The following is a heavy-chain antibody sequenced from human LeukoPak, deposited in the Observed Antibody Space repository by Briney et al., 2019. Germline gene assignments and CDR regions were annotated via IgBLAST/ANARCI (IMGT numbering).Heavy chain of an antibody. CDR2: ISGSGGST. CDR1: GVTFSSYA. V-gene: IGHV3-23*01. CDR3: AKVREQLVSLSY. Sequence: GGSLRLSCAASGVTFSSYAMSWGRQAPGRGLEWVSAISGSGGSTYYADSVKGRFTISRDNSKNTLYLQMNSLRAEDTAVYYCAKVREQLVSLSYRGQGTLVTVSS. D-gene: IGHD6-13*01. J-gene: IGHJ4*02.